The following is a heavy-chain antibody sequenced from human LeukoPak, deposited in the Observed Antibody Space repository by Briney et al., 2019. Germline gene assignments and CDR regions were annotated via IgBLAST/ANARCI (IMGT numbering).Heavy chain of an antibody. D-gene: IGHD5-18*01. V-gene: IGHV3-7*01. CDR2: IKQDGSEK. J-gene: IGHJ6*02. CDR3: VRMTILSASRGYSLGYYGMDV. CDR1: GFTFSDYY. Sequence: GSLRLSCAASGFTFSDYYMSWIRQAPGKGLEWVANIKQDGSEKYYVDSVKGRFTISRDNAKNSLYLQMNSLRAEDTAVYYCVRMTILSASRGYSLGYYGMDVWGQGTTVTVSS.